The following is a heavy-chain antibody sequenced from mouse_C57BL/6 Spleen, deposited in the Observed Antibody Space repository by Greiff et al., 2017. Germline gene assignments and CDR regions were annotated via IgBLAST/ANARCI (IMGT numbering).Heavy chain of an antibody. V-gene: IGHV1-80*01. CDR1: GYAFSSYW. J-gene: IGHJ3*01. CDR3: ARGNKLWFAY. CDR2: IYPGDGDT. Sequence: QVQLQQSGAELVKPGASVKISCKASGYAFSSYWMNWVKQRPGQGLEWIGQIYPGDGDTNYNGKFKGKATLTADKSSSTAYMQLSRLTSEDSAVYFCARGNKLWFAYWGQGTLVTVSA. D-gene: IGHD2-1*01.